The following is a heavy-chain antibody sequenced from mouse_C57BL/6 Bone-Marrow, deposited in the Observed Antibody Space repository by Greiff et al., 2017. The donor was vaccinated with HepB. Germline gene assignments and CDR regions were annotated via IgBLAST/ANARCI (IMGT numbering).Heavy chain of an antibody. V-gene: IGHV5-9-1*02. CDR1: GFTFSSYA. CDR2: ISSGGDYI. Sequence: EVHLVESGEGLVKPGGSLKLSCAASGFTFSSYAMSWVRQTPEKRLEWVAYISSGGDYIYYADTVKARFTISRDNARNTLYLQMSSLKSEDTAMYYCTRDRNWFAYWGQGTLVTVSA. J-gene: IGHJ3*01. CDR3: TRDRNWFAY.